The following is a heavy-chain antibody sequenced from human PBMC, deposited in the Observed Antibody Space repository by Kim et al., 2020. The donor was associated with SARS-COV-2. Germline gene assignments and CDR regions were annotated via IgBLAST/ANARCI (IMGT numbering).Heavy chain of an antibody. CDR2: IYYSGST. J-gene: IGHJ4*02. CDR1: GGSISSGGYS. D-gene: IGHD4-17*01. Sequence: SETLSLTCAVSGGSISSGGYSWSWIRQPPGKGLEWIGNIYYSGSTYYTPSLKSRVTISVDRSKNQFSLRLSSVTAADTAVYYCASPNYGVLPDYWGQGALVTVSS. CDR3: ASPNYGVLPDY. V-gene: IGHV4-30-2*01.